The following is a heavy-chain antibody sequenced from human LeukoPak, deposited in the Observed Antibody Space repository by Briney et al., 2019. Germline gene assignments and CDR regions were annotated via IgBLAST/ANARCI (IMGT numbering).Heavy chain of an antibody. D-gene: IGHD6-13*01. V-gene: IGHV3-20*04. Sequence: GGSLRLSCTASGFTFDDYGMSWVRQGPGKGLEWVSGINWNGDSTGYADSVKGRFTISRDNAKNSLYLQMNSLRAEDTAVYYCARRGNSSSWYVYYYYYYYYMDVWGKGTTVTVSS. J-gene: IGHJ6*03. CDR3: ARRGNSSSWYVYYYYYYYYMDV. CDR2: INWNGDST. CDR1: GFTFDDYG.